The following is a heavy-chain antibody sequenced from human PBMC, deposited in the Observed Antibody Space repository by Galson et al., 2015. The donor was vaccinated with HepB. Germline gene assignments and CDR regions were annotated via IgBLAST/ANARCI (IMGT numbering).Heavy chain of an antibody. J-gene: IGHJ4*02. Sequence: ETLSLTCTVSGGSISSYYWSWIRQPPGKGLEWIGYIYYSGSTNYNPSLKSRVTISVDTSKNQFSLKLSSVTAADTAVYYCARHDFDYGDYCFDYWGQGTLVTVSS. CDR2: IYYSGST. D-gene: IGHD4-17*01. CDR3: ARHDFDYGDYCFDY. CDR1: GGSISSYY. V-gene: IGHV4-59*08.